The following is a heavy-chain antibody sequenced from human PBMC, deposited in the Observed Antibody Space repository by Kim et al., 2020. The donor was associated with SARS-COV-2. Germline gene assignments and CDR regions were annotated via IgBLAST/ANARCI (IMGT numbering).Heavy chain of an antibody. J-gene: IGHJ4*02. V-gene: IGHV4-39*07. D-gene: IGHD3-3*01. Sequence: PSLKSRVTISVDTSKNQFSLKLRSVTAADTAVYYCARVFWSGPWGGYFDYWGQGTLVTVSS. CDR3: ARVFWSGPWGGYFDY.